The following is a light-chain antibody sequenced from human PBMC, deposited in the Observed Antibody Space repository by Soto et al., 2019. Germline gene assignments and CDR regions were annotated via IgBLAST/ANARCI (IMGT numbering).Light chain of an antibody. V-gene: IGKV3-20*01. CDR1: LTVTNNY. Sequence: EIVLTHSPDTLSLSPGERATLSCRASLTVTNNYLAWYQQKAGQAPRLVIYDASTRATGIPDRFSASGSGNDFTLTISRLEPEDFAVYFCQQYASAPLTFGQGTKVEVK. J-gene: IGKJ1*01. CDR2: DAS. CDR3: QQYASAPLT.